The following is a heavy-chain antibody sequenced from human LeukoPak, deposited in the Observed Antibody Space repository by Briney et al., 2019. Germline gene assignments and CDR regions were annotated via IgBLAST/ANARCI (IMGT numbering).Heavy chain of an antibody. CDR3: ARSDAPRPYDFPHAFDI. Sequence: SETLSLTCTVSGGSISSYYWSWIRQPPGKGLEWIGYIYYSGSTNYNPSLKSRVTISVDTSKNQFSLKLSSVTAADTAVYYCARSDAPRPYDFPHAFDIWGQGTMVTVSS. D-gene: IGHD3-3*01. CDR2: IYYSGST. V-gene: IGHV4-59*01. J-gene: IGHJ3*02. CDR1: GGSISSYY.